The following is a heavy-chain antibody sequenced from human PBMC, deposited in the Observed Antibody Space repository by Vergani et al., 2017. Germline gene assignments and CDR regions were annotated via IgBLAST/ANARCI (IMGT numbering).Heavy chain of an antibody. CDR1: GFTFSSYA. CDR2: ISGSGGST. J-gene: IGHJ4*02. D-gene: IGHD6-19*01. CDR3: AKVGGWQWLPPGDD. Sequence: EVQLLESGGGLVQPGGSLRLSCAASGFTFSSYAMSWVRQAPGKGLEWGSGISGSGGSTYYADSVKGRFTIPRDNSKNTLYLQMNSLRAEDTAVYYCAKVGGWQWLPPGDDWGQGTLVTVSS. V-gene: IGHV3-23*01.